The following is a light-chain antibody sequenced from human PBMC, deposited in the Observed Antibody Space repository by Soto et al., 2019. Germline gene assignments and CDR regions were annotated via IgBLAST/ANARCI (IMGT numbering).Light chain of an antibody. Sequence: EIVLTQSPGTLSLSPWERATLSCRASQSVSNNYLAWYQQKPGQAPRLLIYGASNRATGIPDRFSGSGSGTDFTLTISRLEPEDLAVYYCQQRSNWPRTFGQGTKVDIK. CDR3: QQRSNWPRT. CDR2: GAS. J-gene: IGKJ1*01. CDR1: QSVSNNY. V-gene: IGKV3D-20*02.